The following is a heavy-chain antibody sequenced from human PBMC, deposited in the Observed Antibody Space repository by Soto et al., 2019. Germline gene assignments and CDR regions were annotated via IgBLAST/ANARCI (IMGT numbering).Heavy chain of an antibody. CDR2: IAVGSGYT. V-gene: IGHV1-58*01. CDR1: GFTFTSSA. CDR3: AADATAWQQMVPSNY. J-gene: IGHJ4*02. Sequence: ASVKVSCKASGFTFTSSAFQWVRQARGQRLEWIGWIAVGSGYTNYAQRFQDRVTLTRDMSTATTYMELSRLTSEDTAIYYCAADATAWQQMVPSNYWGQGTLVTVSS. D-gene: IGHD2-8*01.